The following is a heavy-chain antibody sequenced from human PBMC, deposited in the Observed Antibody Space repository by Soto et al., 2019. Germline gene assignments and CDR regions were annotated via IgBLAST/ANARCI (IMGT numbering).Heavy chain of an antibody. D-gene: IGHD3-22*01. CDR3: ARPLRDRNFYHGLAV. CDR2: INPNSGDT. CDR1: GYTFSGYY. Sequence: ASVKVSCKASGYTFSGYYIYWVRQAPGQGLEWMGWINPNSGDTSYAQKFQGRVTMTRDSSINTAYMELSRLRSDDTAVYYCARPLRDRNFYHGLAVWGQGTTVTVSS. V-gene: IGHV1-2*02. J-gene: IGHJ6*02.